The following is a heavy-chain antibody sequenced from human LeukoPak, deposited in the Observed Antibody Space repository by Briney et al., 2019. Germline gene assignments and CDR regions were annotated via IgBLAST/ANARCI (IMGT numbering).Heavy chain of an antibody. Sequence: PGGSLRLSCAASGFTFSSYAMRWVRQAPGKGLEWVAFIRYDGSNKYYADSVKGRFTISRDNSKNTLYLQMNSLRVEDTAVYYCAREGLVDSRSLDSWGQGTLVTVSS. CDR3: AREGLVDSRSLDS. V-gene: IGHV3-30*02. CDR2: IRYDGSNK. J-gene: IGHJ4*02. D-gene: IGHD1-26*01. CDR1: GFTFSSYA.